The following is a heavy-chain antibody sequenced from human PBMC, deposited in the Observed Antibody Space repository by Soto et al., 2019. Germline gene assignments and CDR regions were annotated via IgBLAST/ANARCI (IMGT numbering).Heavy chain of an antibody. CDR1: GYTFSNYV. D-gene: IGHD6-19*01. V-gene: IGHV1-3*01. CDR3: ASYNPQYSSGWSPS. J-gene: IGHJ4*02. Sequence: GPVKVCCESSGYTFSNYVVPLVRQAPGQRLEWMGWINAGNGNTKYSQKFQGRVTITRDTSASTAYMELSSLRSEDTAVYYCASYNPQYSSGWSPSWGQGTLVTVSS. CDR2: INAGNGNT.